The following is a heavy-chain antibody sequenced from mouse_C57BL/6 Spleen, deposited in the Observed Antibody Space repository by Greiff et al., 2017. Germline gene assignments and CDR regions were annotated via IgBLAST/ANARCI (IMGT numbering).Heavy chain of an antibody. Sequence: QVQLKQPGTELVKPGASVKLSCKASGYTFTSYWMHWVKQRPGQGLEWIGNINPSNGGTNYNEKFKSKATLTVDKSSSTAYMQLSSLTSEDSAVYYCARAIVTSYYAMDYWGQGTSVTVSS. CDR1: GYTFTSYW. J-gene: IGHJ4*01. CDR2: INPSNGGT. CDR3: ARAIVTSYYAMDY. D-gene: IGHD2-5*01. V-gene: IGHV1-53*01.